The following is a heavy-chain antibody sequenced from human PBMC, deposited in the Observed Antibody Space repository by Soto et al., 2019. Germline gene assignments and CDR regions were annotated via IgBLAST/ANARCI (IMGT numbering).Heavy chain of an antibody. Sequence: QVQLVQSGGEVKKPGASVKVSCKASGYIFTNYDIGWVRQAPGQGLEWMGWISPYSGNTNYTQKVQGRVNMTTDTSTSTAYMELRSLRSDDTAVYYCVRFASSGWYTGGYWGQGTLVTVSS. D-gene: IGHD6-19*01. V-gene: IGHV1-18*01. CDR3: VRFASSGWYTGGY. CDR2: ISPYSGNT. CDR1: GYIFTNYD. J-gene: IGHJ4*02.